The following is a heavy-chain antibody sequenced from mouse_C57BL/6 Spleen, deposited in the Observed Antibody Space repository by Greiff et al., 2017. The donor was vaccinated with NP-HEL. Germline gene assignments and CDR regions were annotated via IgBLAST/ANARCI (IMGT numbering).Heavy chain of an antibody. V-gene: IGHV1-64*01. CDR3: ARLDYDGSSPAY. CDR2: IHPNSGST. D-gene: IGHD1-1*01. J-gene: IGHJ3*01. CDR1: GYTFTSYW. Sequence: VQLQQPGAELVKPGASVKLSCKASGYTFTSYWMHWVKQRPGQGLEWIGMIHPNSGSTNYNEKFKSKATLTVDKSSSTAYMQLSSLTSEDSAVDYCARLDYDGSSPAYWGQGTLVTVSA.